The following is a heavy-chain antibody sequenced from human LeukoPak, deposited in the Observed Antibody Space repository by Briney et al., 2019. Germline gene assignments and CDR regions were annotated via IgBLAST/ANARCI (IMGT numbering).Heavy chain of an antibody. J-gene: IGHJ4*02. D-gene: IGHD6-13*01. V-gene: IGHV3-23*01. CDR1: GFTFSSSN. CDR3: AKETGYSSSWPLDY. CDR2: ISGSGGST. Sequence: GGSLRLSCAASGFTFSSSNMNWVRQTPDKGLEWVSAISGSGGSTYYADSVKGRFTISRDNSKNTLYLQMNSLRAEDTAVYYCAKETGYSSSWPLDYWGQGTLVTVSS.